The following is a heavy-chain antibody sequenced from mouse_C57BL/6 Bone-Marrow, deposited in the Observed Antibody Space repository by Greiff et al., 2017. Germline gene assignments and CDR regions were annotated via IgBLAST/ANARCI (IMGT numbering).Heavy chain of an antibody. CDR3: ESANLLLRQAWFAY. D-gene: IGHD1-1*01. V-gene: IGHV1-31*01. Sequence: EVMLVESGPELVKPGASVKISCKASGYSFTGYYMHWVKQSHGNILDWIGNIYPYNGVSSYNQKFKGKATLTVDKSSSTAYMELRSLSSEDSAFYSCESANLLLRQAWFAYWGQGTLVTVSA. CDR2: IYPYNGVS. CDR1: GYSFTGYY. J-gene: IGHJ3*01.